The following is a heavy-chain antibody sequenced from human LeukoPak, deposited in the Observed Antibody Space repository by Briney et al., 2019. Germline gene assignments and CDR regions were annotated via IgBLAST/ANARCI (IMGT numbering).Heavy chain of an antibody. CDR1: GGSMKNYY. V-gene: IGHV4-59*01. Sequence: SETLSLTCTVSGGSMKNYYWSWIRQPPGKGLEWIGYVYHSGSTNYNASLKSRVTISLDTSENQFSLRLNSVTAADSAVYFCASSRGPSSSWLFDSWGQGILVTVSS. CDR3: ASSRGPSSSWLFDS. CDR2: VYHSGST. J-gene: IGHJ4*02. D-gene: IGHD6-13*01.